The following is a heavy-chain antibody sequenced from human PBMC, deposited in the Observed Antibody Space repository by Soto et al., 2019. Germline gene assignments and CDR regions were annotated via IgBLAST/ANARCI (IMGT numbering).Heavy chain of an antibody. Sequence: GGSLRLSCAASGFTFSNAWMSWVRQAPGKGLEWVGRIKSKTDGGTTDYAAPVKGRFTISRDDSKITLYLQMNSLKTEDTAVYYCATAGPYDSSADDAFDIWGQGTMVTVSS. J-gene: IGHJ3*02. V-gene: IGHV3-15*01. D-gene: IGHD3-22*01. CDR2: IKSKTDGGTT. CDR3: ATAGPYDSSADDAFDI. CDR1: GFTFSNAW.